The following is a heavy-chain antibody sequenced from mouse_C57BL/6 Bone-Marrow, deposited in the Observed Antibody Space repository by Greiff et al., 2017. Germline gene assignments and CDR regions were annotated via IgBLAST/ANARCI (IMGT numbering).Heavy chain of an antibody. V-gene: IGHV2-5*01. Sequence: QVQLQQSGPGLVQPSQSLSITCTVSGFSLTSYGVHWVRQSPGKGLEWLGVIWRGGSTDYNAAFMSRLSITKDNSKSQVFFKMNSLQADDTAIYYCAKNSDYGSSKEYYFDYWGQGTTLTVSS. CDR2: IWRGGST. J-gene: IGHJ2*01. CDR1: GFSLTSYG. CDR3: AKNSDYGSSKEYYFDY. D-gene: IGHD1-1*01.